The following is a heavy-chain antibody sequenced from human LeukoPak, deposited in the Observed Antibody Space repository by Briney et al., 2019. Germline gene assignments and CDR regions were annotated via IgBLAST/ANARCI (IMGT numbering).Heavy chain of an antibody. D-gene: IGHD3-16*01. CDR1: GGSISSGDYY. CDR2: IYYSGST. CDR3: AKAFPLGNWFDP. J-gene: IGHJ5*02. Sequence: SQTLSLTCTVSGGSISSGDYYWSWIRQPPGKGLEWIGYIYYSGSTYYNPSLKSRVTISVDTSKNQFSLKLSSVTAADTAVYYCAKAFPLGNWFDPWGQGTLVTVSS. V-gene: IGHV4-30-4*08.